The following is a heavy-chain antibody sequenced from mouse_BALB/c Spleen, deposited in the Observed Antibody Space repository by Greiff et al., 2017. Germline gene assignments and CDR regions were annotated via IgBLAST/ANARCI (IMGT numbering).Heavy chain of an antibody. CDR3: ARDLLPDY. CDR2: INSNGGST. J-gene: IGHJ2*01. CDR1: GFTFSSYG. D-gene: IGHD2-10*01. Sequence: EVKLVESGGGLVQPGGSLKLSCAASGFTFSSYGMSWVRQTPDKRLELVATINSNGGSTYYPDSVKGRFTISRDNAKNTLYLQMSSLKSEDTAMYYCARDLLPDYWGQGTTLTVSS. V-gene: IGHV5-6-3*01.